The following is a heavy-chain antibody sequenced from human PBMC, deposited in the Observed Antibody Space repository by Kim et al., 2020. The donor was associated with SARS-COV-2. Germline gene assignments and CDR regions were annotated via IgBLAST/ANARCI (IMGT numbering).Heavy chain of an antibody. J-gene: IGHJ6*03. V-gene: IGHV3-66*01. Sequence: GGSLRLSCAASGFTVSSNYMSWVRQAPGKGLEWVSVIYSGGSTYYADSVKGRFTISRENSKNTRYLQMNSLRAEDTAVYYCARDSPPYCSSTSCYRYYYRDVWGKGPTVTLSS. CDR3: ARDSPPYCSSTSCYRYYYRDV. CDR2: IYSGGST. D-gene: IGHD2-2*01. CDR1: GFTVSSNY.